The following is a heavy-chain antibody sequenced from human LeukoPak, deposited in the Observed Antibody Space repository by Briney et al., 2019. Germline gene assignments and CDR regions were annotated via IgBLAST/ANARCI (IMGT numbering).Heavy chain of an antibody. J-gene: IGHJ6*03. CDR2: MKEDGGEI. V-gene: IGHV3-7*01. Sequence: AGGSLRLSCEASTFTFSSYWMSWVRQAPGKGLEWVANMKEDGGEINYVDSVKGRFTISRDNAKNSLFLQMNSLRVEDTAVYYCARVIERVCRSTSCYPYAYMDVWGKGTTVTVSS. CDR1: TFTFSSYW. CDR3: ARVIERVCRSTSCYPYAYMDV. D-gene: IGHD2-2*01.